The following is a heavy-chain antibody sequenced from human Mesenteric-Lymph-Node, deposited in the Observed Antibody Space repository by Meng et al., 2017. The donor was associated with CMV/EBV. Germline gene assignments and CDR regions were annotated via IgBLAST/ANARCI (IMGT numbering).Heavy chain of an antibody. D-gene: IGHD3-22*01. J-gene: IGHJ6*02. V-gene: IGHV3-7*01. Sequence: GGSLRLSCAASGFTFTNYWMSWVRQAPGKGLEWVANIKQDGSAKYYVDSVKGRFTISRDNAKNSLYLQMNSLRAEDTAVYFCARDSAYDYDSSGYGTYYYYYGMDVWGQGTTVTVSS. CDR3: ARDSAYDYDSSGYGTYYYYYGMDV. CDR1: GFTFTNYW. CDR2: IKQDGSAK.